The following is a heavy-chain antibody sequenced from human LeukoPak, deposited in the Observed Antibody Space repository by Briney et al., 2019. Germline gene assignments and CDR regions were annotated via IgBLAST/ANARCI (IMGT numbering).Heavy chain of an antibody. V-gene: IGHV4-59*08. CDR2: IYNSGSTNYN. CDR1: GGSLSGHY. Sequence: SETLSLTCTVSGGSLSGHYWSWLRQSPGKGLEWIAYIYNSGSTNYNNYNPSLMSRVIMSMDTSKNQLSLIVSSVTAADTAAYYCARHTTGRALGDFDYWGQGTMVTVSA. D-gene: IGHD2-8*01. CDR3: ARHTTGRALGDFDY. J-gene: IGHJ4*02.